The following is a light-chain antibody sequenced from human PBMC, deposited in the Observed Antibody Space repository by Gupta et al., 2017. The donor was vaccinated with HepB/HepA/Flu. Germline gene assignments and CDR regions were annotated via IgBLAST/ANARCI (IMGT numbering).Light chain of an antibody. CDR1: ENILNY. CDR2: AAT. Sequence: DIQITQSPSSLSASVGDSRPIPCRASENILNYLNWYQQKPGKAPKLLIYAATSLQSGVPSGFSGSGSGTDFTLTISSLQSEDFATYYCQQTYSAPRTFGQGTKVEIK. V-gene: IGKV1-39*01. CDR3: QQTYSAPRT. J-gene: IGKJ1*01.